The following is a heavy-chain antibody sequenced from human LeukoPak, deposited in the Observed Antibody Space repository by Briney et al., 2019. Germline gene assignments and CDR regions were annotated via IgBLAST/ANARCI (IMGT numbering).Heavy chain of an antibody. CDR1: GYTFTSYD. CDR2: MNPNSGNT. J-gene: IGHJ3*02. D-gene: IGHD6-19*01. CDR3: TILVAGTGLSAFDI. Sequence: ASVKVSCKASGYTFTSYDISWVRQATGQGLEWMGWMNPNSGNTGYAQKFQGRVTMTRNTSISTAYMELSSLRSEDTAVYYCTILVAGTGLSAFDIWGQGTMVTVSS. V-gene: IGHV1-8*01.